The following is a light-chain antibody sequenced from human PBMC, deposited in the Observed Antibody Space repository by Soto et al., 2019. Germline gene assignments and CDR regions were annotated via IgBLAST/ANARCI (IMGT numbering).Light chain of an antibody. J-gene: IGKJ1*01. CDR1: QSISNY. CDR2: AAS. Sequence: DIQMTQSPSSLSASVVDRVTLTCRASQSISNYLNWYQQKPGKAPKLPIYAASSLQSGVPSRFSGSGSGTEFTLTISSLQPDDFATYYCQQYNSYSPWTFGQGTKVDIK. CDR3: QQYNSYSPWT. V-gene: IGKV1-16*01.